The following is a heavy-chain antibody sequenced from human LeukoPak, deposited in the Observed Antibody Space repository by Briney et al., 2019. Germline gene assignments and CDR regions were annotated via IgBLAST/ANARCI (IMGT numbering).Heavy chain of an antibody. CDR1: GYTFTSYG. Sequence: ASVKVSCKASGYTFTSYGISWVRQAPGQGLEWMGWISAYNGNTNYAQKFQGRVTMTTDTSTSTAYMELRSLRSDDTAVYYCARDKSEVGPAANNDYWGQGTLVTVSS. CDR3: ARDKSEVGPAANNDY. CDR2: ISAYNGNT. J-gene: IGHJ4*02. D-gene: IGHD2-2*01. V-gene: IGHV1-18*01.